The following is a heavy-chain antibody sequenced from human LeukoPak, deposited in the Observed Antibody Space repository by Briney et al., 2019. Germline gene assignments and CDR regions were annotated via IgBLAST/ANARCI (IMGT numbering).Heavy chain of an antibody. CDR3: ASLARYCSGGSCYRKIDY. CDR1: GYTFTSYG. D-gene: IGHD2-15*01. V-gene: IGHV1-18*01. J-gene: IGHJ4*02. Sequence: ASVKVSCKASGYTFTSYGISWVRQAPGQGLEWMGWISAYNGNTNYAQKLQGRVTMTTDTSTSTAYMELRSLRSDETAVYYCASLARYCSGGSCYRKIDYWGQGTLVTVSS. CDR2: ISAYNGNT.